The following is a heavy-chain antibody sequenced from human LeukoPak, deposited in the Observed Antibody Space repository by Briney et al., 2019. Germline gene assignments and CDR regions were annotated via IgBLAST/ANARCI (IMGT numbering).Heavy chain of an antibody. CDR2: IKGDGSEK. J-gene: IGHJ4*02. CDR3: LRGHYDEY. Sequence: GGSLRLSCAASAGFPISTYWMNWVRQAPSKGLEWVANIKGDGSEKYYVDSVKGRFTISRDNAKNSLYLKMNSLRADDSAMYYCLRGHYDEYWGQGTLVTVSS. CDR1: AGFPISTYW. V-gene: IGHV3-7*03.